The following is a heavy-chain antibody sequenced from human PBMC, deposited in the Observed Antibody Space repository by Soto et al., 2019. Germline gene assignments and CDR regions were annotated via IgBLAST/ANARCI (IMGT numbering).Heavy chain of an antibody. CDR3: ARQIYDSDTGPNFQYYFDS. Sequence: GESLKISCKGSGYSFAGYWISWVRQKPGKGLEWMGRIDPSDSQTYYSPSFRGHVTISATKSITTVFLQWSSLRASDTAMYYCARQIYDSDTGPNFQYYFDSWGQGTPVTVSS. J-gene: IGHJ4*02. CDR2: IDPSDSQT. D-gene: IGHD3-22*01. CDR1: GYSFAGYW. V-gene: IGHV5-10-1*01.